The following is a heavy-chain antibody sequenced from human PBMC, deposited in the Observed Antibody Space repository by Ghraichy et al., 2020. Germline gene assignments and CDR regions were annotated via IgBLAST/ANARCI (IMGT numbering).Heavy chain of an antibody. CDR3: ATGAPKGPTTTWYFDL. V-gene: IGHV3-21*01. D-gene: IGHD1-1*01. Sequence: LSLTCAASGITFSGSSLNWVRQAPGKGLEWVSSISSSGSYIYYADSMRGRFTISRDNAANSLYLQMNSLRDEDTAVYYCATGAPKGPTTTWYFDLWGRGSLVTVSS. J-gene: IGHJ2*01. CDR1: GITFSGSS. CDR2: ISSSGSYI.